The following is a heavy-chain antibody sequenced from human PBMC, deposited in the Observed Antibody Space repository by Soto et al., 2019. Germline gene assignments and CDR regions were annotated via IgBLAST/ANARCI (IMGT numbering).Heavy chain of an antibody. J-gene: IGHJ6*03. D-gene: IGHD2-8*02. CDR2: INPSGGST. CDR1: GYTFTSYY. V-gene: IGHV1-46*03. CDR3: AIYGTGAPHYMDV. Sequence: GASVKVSCKASGYTFTSYYMHWVRQAPGQGLEWMGIINPSGGSTSYAQKFQGRVTMTRDTSTSTVYMELSSLRSEDTAVYYCAIYGTGAPHYMDVWGKGTTVTVSS.